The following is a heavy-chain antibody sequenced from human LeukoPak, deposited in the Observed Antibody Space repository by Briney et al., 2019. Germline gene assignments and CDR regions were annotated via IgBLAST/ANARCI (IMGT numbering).Heavy chain of an antibody. V-gene: IGHV3-23*01. CDR2: ISGSGGST. CDR3: ARDSSGWTPFDY. Sequence: GGSLRLSCAASGFTFSSYAMSWVRQAPGKGLEWVSAISGSGGSTYYADSVKGRFTISRDNSKNTLYLQMNSLRAEDTALYYCARDSSGWTPFDYWGQGTLVTVSS. D-gene: IGHD6-19*01. J-gene: IGHJ4*02. CDR1: GFTFSSYA.